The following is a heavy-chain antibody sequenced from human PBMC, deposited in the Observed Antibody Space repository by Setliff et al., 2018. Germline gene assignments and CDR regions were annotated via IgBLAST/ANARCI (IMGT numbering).Heavy chain of an antibody. D-gene: IGHD3-10*01. CDR2: VYDSGTT. Sequence: PSETLSLTCTVPGGSISSISYYWGWIRQPPGKGLEWIGTVYDSGTTYYNPSLKSRVTISVDKSKNQFSLSLRSVTAADTAVYYCATDGPVLNGDYISWGQGTLVTVSS. CDR1: GGSISSISYY. V-gene: IGHV4-39*07. J-gene: IGHJ5*02. CDR3: ATDGPVLNGDYIS.